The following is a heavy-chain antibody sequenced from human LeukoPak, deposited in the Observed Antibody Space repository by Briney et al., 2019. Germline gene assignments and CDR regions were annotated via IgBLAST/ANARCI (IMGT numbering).Heavy chain of an antibody. CDR1: GYTFTSYD. CDR3: TRGLDDYGDY. V-gene: IGHV1-8*01. Sequence: GASVKVSCTASGYTFTSYDINWVRQATGQGLEWMGWMNPNSGNTGYAQKFQGRVTMTRNTSISTAYMELSSLRPEDTAVYYCTRGLDDYGDYWGQGTLVTVSS. J-gene: IGHJ4*02. D-gene: IGHD5-24*01. CDR2: MNPNSGNT.